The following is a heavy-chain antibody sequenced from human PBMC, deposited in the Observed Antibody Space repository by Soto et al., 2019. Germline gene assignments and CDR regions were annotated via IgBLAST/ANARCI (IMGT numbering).Heavy chain of an antibody. J-gene: IGHJ3*02. CDR3: ARPNYDIFTGLSGFDI. Sequence: QVQLQESGPGLVKPSQTLSLTYIVSGDSITSGNYYWSWIRQHPGKGLEWIGYIHHSGNTYYIPSLNSRLSLSMDTSKNQFSLQLSSVTAADTALYYCARPNYDIFTGLSGFDIWGQGTMVTVSS. CDR2: IHHSGNT. CDR1: GDSITSGNYY. V-gene: IGHV4-31*03. D-gene: IGHD3-9*01.